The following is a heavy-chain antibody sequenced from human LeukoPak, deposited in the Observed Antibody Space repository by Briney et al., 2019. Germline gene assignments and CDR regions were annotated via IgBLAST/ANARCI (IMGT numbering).Heavy chain of an antibody. D-gene: IGHD3-10*01. J-gene: IGHJ5*02. CDR3: AKDPMVRGPQGNWFDP. CDR1: GFTFGSYG. V-gene: IGHV3-30*02. Sequence: GGSLRLSCAASGFTFGSYGMHWVRQAPGKGLEWVAFIRYDGSNKYYADSVKGRFTISRDNSKNTLYLQMNSLRAEDTAVYYCAKDPMVRGPQGNWFDPWGQGILVTVSS. CDR2: IRYDGSNK.